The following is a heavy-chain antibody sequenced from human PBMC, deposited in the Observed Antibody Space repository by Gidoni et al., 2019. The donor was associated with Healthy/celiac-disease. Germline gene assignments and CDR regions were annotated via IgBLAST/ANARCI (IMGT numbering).Heavy chain of an antibody. D-gene: IGHD6-13*01. Sequence: QVQLVQSGAEVKKPGSSVKVSCKASGGTFSSYAISWVRQAPGQGLEWMGGIIPIFGTANYAQKFQGRVTITADESTSTAYMELSSLRSEDTAVYYCARKPTGGAHSSSWWLYYYGMDVWGQGTTVTVSS. CDR2: IIPIFGTA. CDR1: GGTFSSYA. V-gene: IGHV1-69*01. CDR3: ARKPTGGAHSSSWWLYYYGMDV. J-gene: IGHJ6*02.